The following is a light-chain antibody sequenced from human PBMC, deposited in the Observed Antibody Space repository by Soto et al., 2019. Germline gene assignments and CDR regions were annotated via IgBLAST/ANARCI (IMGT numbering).Light chain of an antibody. Sequence: ETVMTQSPATLSVSPVERATLSCMASQSVSSKLAWYQQKPGQPPRLLIYGASTRAPGIPDRFSASGSGTDFTLTISRLEPEDFAVYICHQYGTSPTTFGQGTRLEIK. CDR1: QSVSSK. CDR3: HQYGTSPTT. V-gene: IGKV3-20*01. CDR2: GAS. J-gene: IGKJ5*01.